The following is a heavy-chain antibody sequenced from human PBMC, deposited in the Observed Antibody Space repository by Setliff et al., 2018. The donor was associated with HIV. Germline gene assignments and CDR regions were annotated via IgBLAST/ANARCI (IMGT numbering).Heavy chain of an antibody. CDR1: GGTFNNYV. Sequence: PGESLKVSCKAAGGTFNNYVFSWVRKAPGRGLEWIGTIIPILDTTNYAQKFQDRVTITTDESTSTAYMELRSLTSEDTAVYYCARDLDEAVKDADNYVPLDLWGQGTLVTVSS. D-gene: IGHD3-16*01. V-gene: IGHV1-69*11. CDR3: ARDLDEAVKDADNYVPLDL. CDR2: IIPILDTT. J-gene: IGHJ5*02.